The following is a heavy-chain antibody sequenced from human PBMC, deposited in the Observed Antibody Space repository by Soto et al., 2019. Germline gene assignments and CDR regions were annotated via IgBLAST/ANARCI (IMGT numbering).Heavy chain of an antibody. J-gene: IGHJ4*02. CDR2: IILPFGTP. CDR1: GGTFSNYA. D-gene: IGHD2-21*02. V-gene: IGHV1-69*12. CDR3: ARGPDCDGCFDS. Sequence: QVRLVQSGAEVKKPGSSVKVSCKASGGTFSNYAIGWVRQAPGQGLEWMGGIILPFGTPNYPQKFPGKVTFRAGESMTTAYMKPTGLRSADTVVYYCARGPDCDGCFDSWGRGTLVTVSS.